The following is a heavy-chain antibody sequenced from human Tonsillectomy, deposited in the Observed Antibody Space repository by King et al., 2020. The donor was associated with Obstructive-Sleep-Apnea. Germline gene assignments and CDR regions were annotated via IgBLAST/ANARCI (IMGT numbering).Heavy chain of an antibody. V-gene: IGHV3-21*01. CDR2: ISSSGTYI. J-gene: IGHJ4*02. CDR3: ARVYYEIITGYGGYADY. Sequence: VQLVESGGGLVKPGGSLRLSCAASGFTFSRYTMNWVRQAPGKGLEWVSSISSSGTYIHYADSVKGRFTISRDNAENSLYLQMKSLRAEDTAVYYCARVYYEIITGYGGYADYWGQGTLVTVSS. CDR1: GFTFSRYT. D-gene: IGHD3-9*01.